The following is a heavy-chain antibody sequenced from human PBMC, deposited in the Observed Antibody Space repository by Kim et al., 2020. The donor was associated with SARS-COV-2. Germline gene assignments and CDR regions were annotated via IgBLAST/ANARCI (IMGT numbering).Heavy chain of an antibody. CDR2: TYFKSKWNY. J-gene: IGHJ4*02. V-gene: IGHV6-1*01. CDR3: GRATSVIFDF. CDR1: GDSVSSNSVT. Sequence: SQTLSLTCTISGDSVSSNSVTWSWIRQSPSRGLEWLGRTYFKSKWNYDYAVSVKSRITINPDTSKNAFSLQLNSVTLEDTAVYFCGRATSVIFDFWGQGTLVTVSS. D-gene: IGHD1-1*01.